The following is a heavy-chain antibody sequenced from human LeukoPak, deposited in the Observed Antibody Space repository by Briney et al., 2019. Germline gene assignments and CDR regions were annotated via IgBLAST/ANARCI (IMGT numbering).Heavy chain of an antibody. CDR1: GFTFSNYG. Sequence: GGSLKLSCAASGFTFSNYGMNRVRQAPGKGLEWVSFTDTSGRYVYYGDSVKGRFTISRDNAKNLLFLQMNGLRAEDTALYYCARGRSITLLRGVAMSDGFDIWGQGAMVAVSS. CDR3: ARGRSITLLRGVAMSDGFDI. D-gene: IGHD3-10*01. V-gene: IGHV3-21*01. J-gene: IGHJ3*02. CDR2: TDTSGRYV.